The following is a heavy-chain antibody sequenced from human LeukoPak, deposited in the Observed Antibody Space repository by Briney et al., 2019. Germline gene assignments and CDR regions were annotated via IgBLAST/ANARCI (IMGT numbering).Heavy chain of an antibody. Sequence: GASVKVSCKASGYTFTSYYMHWVRQAPGQGLEWMGIINPSGGSTSYAQKFQGRVTMTRDTSTSTVYMELSSLRSEDTAVIFCATRLHYYDTDDSWGQGTLVTVSS. V-gene: IGHV1-46*01. CDR3: ATRLHYYDTDDS. CDR1: GYTFTSYY. D-gene: IGHD3-22*01. CDR2: INPSGGST. J-gene: IGHJ1*01.